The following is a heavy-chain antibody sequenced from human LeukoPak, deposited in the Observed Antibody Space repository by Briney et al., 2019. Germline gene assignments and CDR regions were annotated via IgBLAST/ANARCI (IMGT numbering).Heavy chain of an antibody. D-gene: IGHD3-22*01. CDR2: VYYAGGT. V-gene: IGHV4-39*07. Sequence: SETLSLTCAVPAGSISSGRWYWGWIRQSPGKGLEWIGTVYYAGGTYYNPSLQSRVTLSLDTSKNQFSLKLSSVTAADTAVYYCARVDYYDISGYYYVPPFDYWGQGTLVTVSS. CDR3: ARVDYYDISGYYYVPPFDY. J-gene: IGHJ4*02. CDR1: AGSISSGRWY.